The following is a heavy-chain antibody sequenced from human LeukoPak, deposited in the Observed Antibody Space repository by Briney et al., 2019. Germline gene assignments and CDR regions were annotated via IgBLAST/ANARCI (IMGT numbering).Heavy chain of an antibody. D-gene: IGHD6-6*01. Sequence: PGGSLRLPCAASGFTFSSYWMSWVRQAPGKGLEWVANIKQDGSEKYYVDSVKGRFTISRDNAKNSLYLQMNSLRAEDTAVYYCARDGEYTSLYYYYYMDGWGKGTKVTVSS. CDR2: IKQDGSEK. CDR3: ARDGEYTSLYYYYYMDG. CDR1: GFTFSSYW. J-gene: IGHJ6*03. V-gene: IGHV3-7*01.